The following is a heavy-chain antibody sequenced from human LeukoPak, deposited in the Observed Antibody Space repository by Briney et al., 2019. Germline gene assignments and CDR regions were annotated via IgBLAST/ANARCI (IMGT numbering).Heavy chain of an antibody. J-gene: IGHJ4*02. V-gene: IGHV3-30*03. CDR1: GFTFSSYG. D-gene: IGHD3-16*01. CDR2: ISYDGSNK. CDR3: EKGLREKRGKNPPLFDY. Sequence: PGRSLRLSCAASGFTFSSYGMHWVRQAPGKGLEWVAVISYDGSNKYYADPVKGRFTISRDNSKNTLYLQMNSLRAEDTAVYYWEKGLREKRGKNPPLFDYGGREP.